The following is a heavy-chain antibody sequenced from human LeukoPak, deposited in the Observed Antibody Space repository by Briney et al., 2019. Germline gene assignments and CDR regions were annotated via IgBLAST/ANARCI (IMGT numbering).Heavy chain of an antibody. V-gene: IGHV3-23*01. CDR2: ISSSGGST. Sequence: GGSLRLSCATSGFTFSSYGLSWVRQAPGKGLEWVSGISSSGGSTYYADSVKGRFTISRDNSKTTLYLQMNSLRAEDTAVYYCAIGRGGYDYRSDYWGQGALVTVSP. CDR1: GFTFSSYG. J-gene: IGHJ4*02. CDR3: AIGRGGYDYRSDY. D-gene: IGHD5-12*01.